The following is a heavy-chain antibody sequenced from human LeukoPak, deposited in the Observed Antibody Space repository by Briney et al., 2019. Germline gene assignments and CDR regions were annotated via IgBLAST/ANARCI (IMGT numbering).Heavy chain of an antibody. Sequence: SETLSLTCTVSGGSISRYYWSWIRQPPGKGLEWIGYIYYSGSTNYNPSLKSRVTISVDTSKNQFSQKLSSVTAADTAVYYCARSGTGGDAFDIWGQGTMVTVSS. V-gene: IGHV4-59*01. J-gene: IGHJ3*02. CDR2: IYYSGST. D-gene: IGHD7-27*01. CDR1: GGSISRYY. CDR3: ARSGTGGDAFDI.